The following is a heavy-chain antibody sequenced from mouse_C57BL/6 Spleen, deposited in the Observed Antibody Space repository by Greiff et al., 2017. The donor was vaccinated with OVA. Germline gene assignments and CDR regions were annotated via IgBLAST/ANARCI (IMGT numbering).Heavy chain of an antibody. Sequence: QVQLQQPGAELVMPGASVKLSCKASGYTFTSYWMHWVKQRPGQGLEWIGEIDPSDSYTNYNQKFKGKSTLTVDKSSSTAYMQLSSLTSEDSAVYYCARGGGPRYWYFDVWGTGTTVTVSS. CDR1: GYTFTSYW. CDR2: IDPSDSYT. CDR3: ARGGGPRYWYFDV. J-gene: IGHJ1*03. V-gene: IGHV1-69*01.